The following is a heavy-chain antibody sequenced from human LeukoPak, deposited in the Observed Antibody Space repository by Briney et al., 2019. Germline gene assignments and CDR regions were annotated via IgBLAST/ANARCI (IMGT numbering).Heavy chain of an antibody. V-gene: IGHV3-15*01. D-gene: IGHD4-17*01. Sequence: GGSLRLSCAASGFTFGNAWMNWVRQAPGKGLEWVGRIQRKTDGGTTEYAAPVKGRFTISRDDSKNTVYLQMNTLTTEDTAVYYCTTATVPPSWGQGTLVTVSS. CDR1: GFTFGNAW. CDR3: TTATVPPS. J-gene: IGHJ4*02. CDR2: IQRKTDGGTT.